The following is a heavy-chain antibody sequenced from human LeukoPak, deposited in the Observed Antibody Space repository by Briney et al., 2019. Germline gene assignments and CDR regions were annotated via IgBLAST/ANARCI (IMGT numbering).Heavy chain of an antibody. J-gene: IGHJ4*02. CDR3: ARERYCSSGSCPNSNRYFDS. CDR1: GFTVSDIY. CDR2: IHSDDNT. Sequence: GGSLRLSCAASGFTVSDIYMSWVRQAPGKGLEWVSVIHSDDNTYYADSVKGRFTTSRDNSKNTLYLQMNSLRVEDTAVYYCARERYCSSGSCPNSNRYFDSWGQGTLVTVSS. V-gene: IGHV3-66*02. D-gene: IGHD2-15*01.